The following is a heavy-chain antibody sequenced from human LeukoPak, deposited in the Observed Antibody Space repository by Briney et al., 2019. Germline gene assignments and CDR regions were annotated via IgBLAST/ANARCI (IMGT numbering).Heavy chain of an antibody. CDR1: GFTFSTYT. CDR3: ARDPNSPHGSGSYYYLGMDV. D-gene: IGHD3-10*01. CDR2: ISGSGSST. Sequence: GGSLRLSCAASGFTFSTYTMTWVRQAPGKGLEWVSGISGSGSSTYYADSVKGRFTISRDNSTNTLYLQVNSLRAEDTAVYYCARDPNSPHGSGSYYYLGMDVWGQGTTVTVSS. V-gene: IGHV3-23*01. J-gene: IGHJ6*02.